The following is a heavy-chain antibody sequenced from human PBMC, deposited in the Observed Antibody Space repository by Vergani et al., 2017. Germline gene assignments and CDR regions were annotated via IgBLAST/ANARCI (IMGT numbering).Heavy chain of an antibody. V-gene: IGHV4-34*01. CDR3: ARGKLVPYYCYYGMDV. J-gene: IGHJ6*02. CDR2: VNHSGST. CDR1: GGSFSGYF. D-gene: IGHD6-13*01. Sequence: QVPLQQWGAGLLKPSETLSLTSAVYGGSFSGYFWSWLRPPPGKGLEWIGEVNHSGSTIYNPSLKSRVTISVDTSKNQFSLRLSSVPAADTAVYYCARGKLVPYYCYYGMDVWGQGTTVTVSS.